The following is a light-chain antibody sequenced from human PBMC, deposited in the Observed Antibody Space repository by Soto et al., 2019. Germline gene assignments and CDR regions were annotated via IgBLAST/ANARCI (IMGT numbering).Light chain of an antibody. V-gene: IGKV1-33*01. CDR2: DAS. Sequence: IHMTHSPSSLSASLGDIVTITFQASQDISNYLNWYQQKPGKAPKLLIYDASNLETGVPSRFSGSGSGTDFTLTISGLQPEDFATYFCQQSQDTLITFGGGTKVDIK. J-gene: IGKJ4*01. CDR1: QDISNY. CDR3: QQSQDTLIT.